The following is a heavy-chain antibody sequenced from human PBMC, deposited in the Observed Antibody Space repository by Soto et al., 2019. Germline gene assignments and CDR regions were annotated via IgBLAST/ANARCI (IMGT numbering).Heavy chain of an antibody. J-gene: IGHJ4*02. CDR1: GGTFSSYT. CDR3: ARDGAGDGLDY. D-gene: IGHD7-27*01. CDR2: IMPIFGTV. V-gene: IGHV1-69*01. Sequence: QVQLVQSGAEVKKPGSSVKVSCKASGGTFSSYTVSWVRQAPGQGLEWMGGIMPIFGTVSYAQKFQGRVTITAAESTSTAYMELSSLTSDDTAFYYCARDGAGDGLDYWGQGTLVTVSS.